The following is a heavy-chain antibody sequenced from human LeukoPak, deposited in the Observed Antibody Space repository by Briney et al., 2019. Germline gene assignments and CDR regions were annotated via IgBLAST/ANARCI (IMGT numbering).Heavy chain of an antibody. CDR1: GGTFSSYA. J-gene: IGHJ5*02. D-gene: IGHD3-22*01. CDR2: IIPIFGTA. V-gene: IGHV1-69*05. Sequence: SVKVSCKASGGTFSSYAISWVRQAPGQGLEWMGGIIPIFGTANYAQKFQGRVTITTDESTSTAYMELSSLRSEDTAVYYCASLTDYYDSSGHRKGPWFDPWGQGTLVTVSS. CDR3: ASLTDYYDSSGHRKGPWFDP.